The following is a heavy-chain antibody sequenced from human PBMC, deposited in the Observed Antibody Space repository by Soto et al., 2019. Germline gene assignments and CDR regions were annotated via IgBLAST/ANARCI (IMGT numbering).Heavy chain of an antibody. J-gene: IGHJ1*01. V-gene: IGHV3-15*01. CDR1: GFTFSNAW. Sequence: EVQLVESGGGLVKPGGSLRLSCAASGFTFSNAWMSWVRQAPGKGLEWVGRIKSKTDGGTTDYAAPVKGRFTISRDDSKNTLYMQMNSLKTECTAVYYCTTDRRLVVPGLYFQHWGQGTLVTVSS. CDR3: TTDRRLVVPGLYFQH. D-gene: IGHD2-2*01. CDR2: IKSKTDGGTT.